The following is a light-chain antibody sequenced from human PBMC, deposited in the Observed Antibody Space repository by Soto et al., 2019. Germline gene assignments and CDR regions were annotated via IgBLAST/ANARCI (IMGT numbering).Light chain of an antibody. V-gene: IGKV2-24*01. CDR1: PSIVHRVGNTS. J-gene: IGKJ2*01. CDR3: MQATQFPYT. CDR2: RIS. Sequence: DIVMTQTPLSSPVTLGQPASIFCSSSPSIVHRVGNTSLSWHQQRPAQPPRLLIYRISNRFSVVPDRLSGRGAGTDFTLKISRVEAADVRGYYCMQATQFPYTFGKGTQLDIK.